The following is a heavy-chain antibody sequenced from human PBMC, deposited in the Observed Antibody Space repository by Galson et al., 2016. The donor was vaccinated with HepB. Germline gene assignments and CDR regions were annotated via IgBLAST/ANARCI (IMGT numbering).Heavy chain of an antibody. Sequence: SLRLSCPSSGFTFSSYWKSRVPQAPGKRLECVANIKQDGSEQYYVDSVKGRFTISRDNAKKSLYLQMNSLRAEDTAVYYCARDNWDDAGCSVDHWGQGTLVTVSS. V-gene: IGHV3-7*01. CDR1: GFTFSSYW. D-gene: IGHD1-20*01. CDR2: IKQDGSEQ. J-gene: IGHJ4*02. CDR3: ARDNWDDAGCSVDH.